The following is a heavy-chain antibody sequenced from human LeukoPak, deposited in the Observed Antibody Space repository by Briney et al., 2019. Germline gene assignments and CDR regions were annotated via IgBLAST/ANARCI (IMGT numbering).Heavy chain of an antibody. CDR3: TTASIVGATQH. CDR1: GFTFSNAW. Sequence: GGSLRLSCAASGFTFSNAWMSWVRQARGKGLEWVGRIKIKTHGVTTDYAAPVKGRFTISRDDSKNTLYLQMNSLKTEDTAVYYCTTASIVGATQHWGQGTLVTVSS. V-gene: IGHV3-15*01. J-gene: IGHJ1*01. D-gene: IGHD1-26*01. CDR2: IKIKTHGVTT.